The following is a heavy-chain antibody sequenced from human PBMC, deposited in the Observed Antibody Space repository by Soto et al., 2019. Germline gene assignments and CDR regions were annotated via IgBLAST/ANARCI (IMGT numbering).Heavy chain of an antibody. Sequence: QVQLVQSGAEVKKPGASVKVSCKASGYTFTSYDINWVRQATGQGLEWMGWMNPNSGNTGYAQKYQGRATRTRNTSISTAYMELSSLRSEDTAVYYCARWPDGYYYYGMDVWGQGTTVTVSS. V-gene: IGHV1-8*01. J-gene: IGHJ6*02. CDR1: GYTFTSYD. CDR3: ARWPDGYYYYGMDV. CDR2: MNPNSGNT.